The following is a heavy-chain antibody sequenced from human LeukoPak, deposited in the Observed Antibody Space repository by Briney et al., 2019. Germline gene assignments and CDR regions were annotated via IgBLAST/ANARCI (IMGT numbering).Heavy chain of an antibody. Sequence: SETLSLTCTVSGGSISSYYWSWIRQPAGKGLEWIGRIYTSGSTNYNPSLKSRVTMSVDTSKNQFSLKLSSVTAADTAVYYCARDGCSSTSCYVSLDYWGQGTLVTVSS. D-gene: IGHD2-2*01. CDR2: IYTSGST. CDR3: ARDGCSSTSCYVSLDY. V-gene: IGHV4-4*07. J-gene: IGHJ4*02. CDR1: GGSISSYY.